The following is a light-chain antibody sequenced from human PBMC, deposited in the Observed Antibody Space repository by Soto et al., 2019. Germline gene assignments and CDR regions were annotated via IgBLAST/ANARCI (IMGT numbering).Light chain of an antibody. CDR3: QQYKSFSRT. Sequence: DIQMTQSPSSLSASVGDRVTVACRASQSISSWLAWYQQKPGKAPKLLIYGASILENGVPSRFSGSGSGTEFTLTITSLQPDDFASYYCQQYKSFSRTFGQGTKVDI. CDR2: GAS. CDR1: QSISSW. V-gene: IGKV1-5*03. J-gene: IGKJ1*01.